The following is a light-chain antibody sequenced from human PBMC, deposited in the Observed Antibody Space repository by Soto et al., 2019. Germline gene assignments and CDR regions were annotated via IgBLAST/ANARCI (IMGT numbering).Light chain of an antibody. V-gene: IGKV3-20*01. CDR3: HQYGSSPRT. Sequence: EVVLTQSPGTLSLSPGGTATLSCWASQSVTRYLAWYQQKAGQAPRLLIYGASSRATGIADRFSGSGSGTEFILTISRLEPEDSAVYYCHQYGSSPRTFGQGTKLEI. CDR2: GAS. CDR1: QSVTRY. J-gene: IGKJ2*01.